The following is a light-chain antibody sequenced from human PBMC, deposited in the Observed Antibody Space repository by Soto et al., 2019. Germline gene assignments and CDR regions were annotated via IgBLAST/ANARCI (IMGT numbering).Light chain of an antibody. CDR3: AQRLEFPIT. J-gene: IGKJ4*01. V-gene: IGKV2-40*01. CDR1: QSLLDTDDGNTY. CDR2: TVS. Sequence: DFILTQTPLSLAVTPGEAASISCTSSQSLLDTDDGNTYLDWYLHKPGQSPQLLIYTVSSRASGLSDRFSGSGSTTDFTLKISSVEADDIGVYYCAQRLEFPITLGGGTKVEI.